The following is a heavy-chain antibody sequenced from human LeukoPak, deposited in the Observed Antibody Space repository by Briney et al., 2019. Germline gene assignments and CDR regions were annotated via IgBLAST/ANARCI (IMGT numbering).Heavy chain of an antibody. CDR3: ARGGVDYYDSSGYSLDY. Sequence: PSETLSLTCVVYGESLSGYSWSWIRQPPGKGLEWIGEINQRRNTNYNPSLKSRVTISIDTSKNQFSLKLSSVTAADTAVYYCARGGVDYYDSSGYSLDYWGQGTLVTVSS. V-gene: IGHV4-34*01. J-gene: IGHJ4*02. CDR1: GESLSGYS. D-gene: IGHD3-22*01. CDR2: INQRRNT.